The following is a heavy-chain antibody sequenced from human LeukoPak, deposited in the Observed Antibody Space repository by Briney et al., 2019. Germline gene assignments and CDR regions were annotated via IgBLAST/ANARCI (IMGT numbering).Heavy chain of an antibody. Sequence: GRSLRLSCAASGFTFSSYGMHWVRQAPGKGLEWVAVISYDGSNKYYADSVKGRFTISRDNSKNTLYLQMNSLRAEDTAVYYCAKDRDGDRALDYWGQGTLATVSS. V-gene: IGHV3-30*18. J-gene: IGHJ4*02. D-gene: IGHD4-17*01. CDR3: AKDRDGDRALDY. CDR1: GFTFSSYG. CDR2: ISYDGSNK.